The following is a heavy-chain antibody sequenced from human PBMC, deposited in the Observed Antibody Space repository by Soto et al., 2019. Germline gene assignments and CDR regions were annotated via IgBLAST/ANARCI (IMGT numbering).Heavy chain of an antibody. CDR2: IYYCGRT. D-gene: IGHD1-26*01. V-gene: IGHV4-30-4*01. Sequence: QVQLQESGPGLVKPSQTLSLTCTVSGDSISSGDYYWSWLRQPPGKGLEWIGYIYYCGRTYYNPSLKSXXTXSXVPSTKQFSLNLISVTAADPAGYYCARDRRWVYFDFRGQGTLVPVSS. J-gene: IGHJ4*02. CDR1: GDSISSGDYY. CDR3: ARDRRWVYFDF.